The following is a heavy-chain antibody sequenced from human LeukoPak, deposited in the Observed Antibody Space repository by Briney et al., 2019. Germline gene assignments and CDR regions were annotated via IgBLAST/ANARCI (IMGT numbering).Heavy chain of an antibody. J-gene: IGHJ5*02. D-gene: IGHD3-22*01. CDR3: ARDSSNYYDSSGYSNWFDP. Sequence: ASVKVSCKASGYTFTGYYMHWVRQAPGQGLEWMGWINPNSGGTNYAQKFQGRVTMTRDTSISTAYMELSRLRSDDTAVYYCARDSSNYYDSSGYSNWFDPWGQGTLVTVSS. V-gene: IGHV1-2*02. CDR1: GYTFTGYY. CDR2: INPNSGGT.